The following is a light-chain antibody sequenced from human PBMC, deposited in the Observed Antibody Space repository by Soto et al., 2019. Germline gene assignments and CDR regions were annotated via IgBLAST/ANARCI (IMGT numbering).Light chain of an antibody. CDR1: QTLDSM. Sequence: IVLTRSPATLSVSPGERATLSCWASQTLDSMVAWYQQKSGQAPRLLIYSASARATGVPARFSGYGSGTDFTLTISSLQSEDLGVYYCQQYKDWPTTFGQGTKVDIK. V-gene: IGKV3-15*01. J-gene: IGKJ1*01. CDR2: SAS. CDR3: QQYKDWPTT.